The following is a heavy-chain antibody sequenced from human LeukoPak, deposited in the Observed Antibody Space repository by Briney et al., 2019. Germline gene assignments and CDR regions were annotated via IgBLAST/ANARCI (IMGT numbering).Heavy chain of an antibody. Sequence: PGGSLRLSCAASGFIVSSNYMTWVRQAPGKGLEWVSILYSDGITFYADSVKGRFSISRDNSKNTLYLQMNSLRAEDTAVYYCVRGSYYDSSGYYYQNWGQGTLLTVSS. V-gene: IGHV3-53*01. CDR2: LYSDGIT. CDR1: GFIVSSNY. D-gene: IGHD3-22*01. CDR3: VRGSYYDSSGYYYQN. J-gene: IGHJ4*02.